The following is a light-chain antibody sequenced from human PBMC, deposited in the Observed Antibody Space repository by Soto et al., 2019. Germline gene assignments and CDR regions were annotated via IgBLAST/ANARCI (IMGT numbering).Light chain of an antibody. V-gene: IGKV4-1*01. Sequence: DSVMTQSPDSLAVSLGERATINCKSSPSVLYSSNNKNYLAWYQQKPGQPPKLLIYCASTRESGVPDRFSGSGSGTDFTLTISSLQAEDVAVYYCQQYYSTPLTFGGGTKVEIK. CDR2: CAS. CDR1: PSVLYSSNNKNY. J-gene: IGKJ4*01. CDR3: QQYYSTPLT.